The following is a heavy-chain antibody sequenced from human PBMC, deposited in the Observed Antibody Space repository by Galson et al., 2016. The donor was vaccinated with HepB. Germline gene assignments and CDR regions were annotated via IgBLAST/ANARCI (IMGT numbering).Heavy chain of an antibody. CDR2: IYESGTT. D-gene: IGHD6-19*01. J-gene: IGHJ3*01. CDR3: ARHIAVSGTRGFDV. CDR1: GGSISSGNW. V-gene: IGHV4-4*02. Sequence: SETLSLTCVVSGGSISSGNWWSWVRQPPGKGLEWIGEIYESGTTYYNPSLSSRVTVSVDKSNNHLSLRLESVTAADTAVYFCARHIAVSGTRGFDVWGQGTMVTVSS.